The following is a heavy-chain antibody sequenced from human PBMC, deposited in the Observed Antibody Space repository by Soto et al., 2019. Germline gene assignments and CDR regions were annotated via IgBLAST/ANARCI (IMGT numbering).Heavy chain of an antibody. CDR1: GGSFSGYY. V-gene: IGHV4-34*01. J-gene: IGHJ5*02. Sequence: SETLSLTCAVYGGSFSGYYWSWIRQPPGKGLEWIGEINHSGSTNYNPSLKSRVTISVDTPKNQFSLKLSSVTAADTAVYYCARGITYYDFWSGYYNWFDPWGQGTLVTVSS. D-gene: IGHD3-3*01. CDR2: INHSGST. CDR3: ARGITYYDFWSGYYNWFDP.